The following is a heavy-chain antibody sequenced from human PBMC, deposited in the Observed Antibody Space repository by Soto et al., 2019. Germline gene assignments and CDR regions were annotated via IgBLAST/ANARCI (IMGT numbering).Heavy chain of an antibody. CDR1: GFTFSNYI. V-gene: IGHV3-30-3*01. D-gene: IGHD3-10*01. CDR2: ILHDGNNK. J-gene: IGHJ4*02. CDR3: ARDDEGGSYCDLGY. Sequence: PGGSLRLSCAASGFTFSNYIMHWVRQAPGKGLEWVAIILHDGNNKYYADSVKGRFTISRDNSKHTLHLQMNSLRTEDTSIYYCARDDEGGSYCDLGYWGQGTLVTVSS.